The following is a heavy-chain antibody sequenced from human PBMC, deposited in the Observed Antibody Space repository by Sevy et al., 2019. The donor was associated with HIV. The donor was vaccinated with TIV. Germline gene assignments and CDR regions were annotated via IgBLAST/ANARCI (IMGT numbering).Heavy chain of an antibody. CDR1: GFPFSNYA. Sequence: GGALRLSCAASGFPFSNYAMSWIRQAPGKGLEWVSTLIGGGSRTYYADSVTGRFTISSDNSKTTLYLQMNSLRADDTAIYYCAKRRVRSGLSGGGANYGWDVCGHGTTVTVSS. CDR2: LIGGGSRT. CDR3: AKRRVRSGLSGGGANYGWDV. D-gene: IGHD2-15*01. V-gene: IGHV3-23*01. J-gene: IGHJ6*02.